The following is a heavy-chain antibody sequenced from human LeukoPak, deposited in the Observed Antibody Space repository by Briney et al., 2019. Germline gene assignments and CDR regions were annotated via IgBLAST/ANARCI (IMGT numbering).Heavy chain of an antibody. D-gene: IGHD3-10*01. V-gene: IGHV3-23*01. CDR1: GFTFSSYA. CDR2: ISGSGGST. CDR3: AKDLDYYGSGSSWD. Sequence: GGSLRLSCAASGFTFSSYAMSWVRQAPGKGLEWVSAISGSGGSTHYADSVKGRFTISRDNSKNALYLQMNSLRAEDTAVYYCAKDLDYYGSGSSWDWGQGTLVTVSS. J-gene: IGHJ4*02.